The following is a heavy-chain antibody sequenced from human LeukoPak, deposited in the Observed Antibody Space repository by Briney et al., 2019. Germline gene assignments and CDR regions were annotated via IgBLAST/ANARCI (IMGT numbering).Heavy chain of an antibody. D-gene: IGHD1-26*01. CDR2: INPSGGST. Sequence: GASVKVSCKASGYTFTSYYMHWVRQAPGQGLEWMGIINPSGGSTSYAQKFQGRVTMTRDMSTSTVYMELSSLRSEDTAVYYCARDGELTYPNYYYYYMDVWGKGTTVTVSS. J-gene: IGHJ6*03. CDR3: ARDGELTYPNYYYYYMDV. V-gene: IGHV1-46*01. CDR1: GYTFTSYY.